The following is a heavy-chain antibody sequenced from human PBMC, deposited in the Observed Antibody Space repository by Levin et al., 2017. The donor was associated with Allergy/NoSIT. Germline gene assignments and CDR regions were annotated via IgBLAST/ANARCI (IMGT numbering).Heavy chain of an antibody. D-gene: IGHD3-3*01. CDR3: AKDSEDFDYFDY. CDR2: ISGTGDRT. J-gene: IGHJ4*02. V-gene: IGHV3-23*01. Sequence: ETLSLTCATSGFSFTTYAMGWVRQAPGKGLECVAGISGTGDRTYYADSVQGRFTISRDTSKNTVSLQMNSLRAEDTAVYYCAKDSEDFDYFDYWGQGILVTVSS. CDR1: GFSFTTYA.